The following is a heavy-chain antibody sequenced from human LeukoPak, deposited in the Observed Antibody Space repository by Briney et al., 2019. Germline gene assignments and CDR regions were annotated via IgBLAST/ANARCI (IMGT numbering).Heavy chain of an antibody. D-gene: IGHD6-13*01. CDR1: GGSISSYY. CDR3: AGEGVSSWYANWFDP. Sequence: SETLSLTCTVSGGSISSYYWSWIRQPPGKGLEWIGYIYYSGSTNYNPSLKSRVTISVDTSKNQFSLKLSSVTAADTAVYYCAGEGVSSWYANWFDPWGQGTLVTVSS. J-gene: IGHJ5*02. CDR2: IYYSGST. V-gene: IGHV4-59*01.